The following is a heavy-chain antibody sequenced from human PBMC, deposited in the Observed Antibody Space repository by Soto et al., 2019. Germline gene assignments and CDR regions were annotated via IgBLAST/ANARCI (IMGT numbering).Heavy chain of an antibody. D-gene: IGHD4-17*01. J-gene: IGHJ4*02. Sequence: GGSLRLSCAASGFTFSSYSMHWVRQAPGKGLEWVAVIWYDGSNKYYADSVKGRFTISRDNSKNTLYLQMNSLRAEDTAVYYCARDLSYGDYEENDYWGQGTLVTVSS. CDR2: IWYDGSNK. CDR3: ARDLSYGDYEENDY. V-gene: IGHV3-33*01. CDR1: GFTFSSYS.